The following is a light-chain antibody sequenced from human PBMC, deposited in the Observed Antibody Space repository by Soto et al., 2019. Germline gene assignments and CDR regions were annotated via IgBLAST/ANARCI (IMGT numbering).Light chain of an antibody. Sequence: QSVLTQPPSVSAAPGQKVTISCSGSSSNIGNNYVSWYQQLPGTAPRLLIYENNKRPSGIPDRFSGSKSGTSATLGITGLQTGDEADYYCATWDSSLSAVVFGVGTKVTVL. CDR2: ENN. J-gene: IGLJ2*01. CDR3: ATWDSSLSAVV. CDR1: SSNIGNNY. V-gene: IGLV1-51*01.